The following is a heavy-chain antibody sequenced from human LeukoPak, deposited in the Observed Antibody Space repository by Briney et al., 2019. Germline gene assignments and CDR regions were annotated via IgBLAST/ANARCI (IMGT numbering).Heavy chain of an antibody. V-gene: IGHV3-48*03. J-gene: IGHJ6*02. Sequence: GGSLRLSCAASGFTFSGYEMNWVRQAPGKGLEWVSYISSGGLSIYYADSVKGRFTISRDNSKNTLYLQMNSLRVEDTAAYYCAKYLSVKGPPYALEVWGQGTTVTVSS. CDR2: ISSGGLSI. CDR3: AKYLSVKGPPYALEV. D-gene: IGHD2/OR15-2a*01. CDR1: GFTFSGYE.